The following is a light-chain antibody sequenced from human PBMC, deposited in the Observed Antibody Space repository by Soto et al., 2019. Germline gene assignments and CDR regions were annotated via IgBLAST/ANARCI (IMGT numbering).Light chain of an antibody. Sequence: QSALTQPASVSGSPGQSITISCTGTSSDVGGYNYVSWYQQHPGKAPKLMIYEVNNRPSGISNRFSGSKSGNTASLTISGLQAEDEADYYCSSYVSSRTYVFGTGTKLTVL. CDR1: SSDVGGYNY. CDR2: EVN. V-gene: IGLV2-14*01. J-gene: IGLJ1*01. CDR3: SSYVSSRTYV.